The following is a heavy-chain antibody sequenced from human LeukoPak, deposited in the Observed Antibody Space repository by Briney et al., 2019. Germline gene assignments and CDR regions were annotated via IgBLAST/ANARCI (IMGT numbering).Heavy chain of an antibody. CDR1: GFAFSSYA. CDR3: ATLGIVGAGDFDY. V-gene: IGHV3-23*01. CDR2: ISGSGGST. Sequence: GGSLRLSCAASGFAFSSYAMSWVRQAPGKGLEWVSAISGSGGSTYYADSVKGRFTISRHNSKNTLYLQMNSLRAEDTAVYYCATLGIVGAGDFDYWGQGTLVTVSS. J-gene: IGHJ4*02. D-gene: IGHD1-26*01.